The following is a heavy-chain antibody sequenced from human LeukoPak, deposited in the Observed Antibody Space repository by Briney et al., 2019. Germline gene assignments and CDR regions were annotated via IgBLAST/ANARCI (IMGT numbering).Heavy chain of an antibody. CDR3: ARALIRITIFGVVIRTPETEFDY. D-gene: IGHD3-3*01. CDR2: ISAYNGNT. V-gene: IGHV1-18*01. J-gene: IGHJ4*02. CDR1: GYTFTSYG. Sequence: SVKVSCKASGYTFTSYGISWVRQAPGQGLEWMGWISAYNGNTNYAQKLQGRVTMTTDTSTSTAYMELRSLRSDDTAVYYCARALIRITIFGVVIRTPETEFDYWGQGTLVTVSS.